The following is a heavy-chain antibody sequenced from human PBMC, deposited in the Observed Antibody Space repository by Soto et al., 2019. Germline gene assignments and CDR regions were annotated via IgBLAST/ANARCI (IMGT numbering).Heavy chain of an antibody. D-gene: IGHD5-18*01. CDR3: ARHTAMVQGFDY. CDR1: GFTFSSYE. J-gene: IGHJ4*02. CDR2: ISSSGSTI. V-gene: IGHV3-48*03. Sequence: PGGSLRLSCAASGFTFSSYEMNWVRQAPGKGLEWVSYISSSGSTIYYADSVRGRFTISRDNAKNSLYLQMNSLRAEDTAVYYCARHTAMVQGFDYWGQGTLVTVSS.